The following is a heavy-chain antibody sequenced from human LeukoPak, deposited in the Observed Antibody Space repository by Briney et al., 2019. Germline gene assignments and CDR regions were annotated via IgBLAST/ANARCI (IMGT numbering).Heavy chain of an antibody. CDR1: GGSISSYY. CDR3: ARNYKDAFDI. CDR2: IYYSGST. D-gene: IGHD1-7*01. J-gene: IGHJ3*02. Sequence: SETLSLTCTVSGGSISSYYRSWIRQPPGKGLEWIGYIYYSGSTNYNPSLKSRVTISVDTSKNQFSLKLSSVTAADTAVYYCARNYKDAFDIWGQGTMVTVSS. V-gene: IGHV4-59*01.